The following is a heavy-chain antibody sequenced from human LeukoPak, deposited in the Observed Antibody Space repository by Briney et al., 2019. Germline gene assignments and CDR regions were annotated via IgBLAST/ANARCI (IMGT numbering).Heavy chain of an antibody. V-gene: IGHV4-30-4*08. Sequence: PSQTLSLTCTVSGGSISSGDYYWSWIRQPPGKGLEWIGYTYYSGSTYYNPSLKSRVTISVDTSKNQFSLKLSSVTAADTAVYYCARVHCSSTSCYSRQIDYWGQGTLVTVSS. D-gene: IGHD2-2*02. J-gene: IGHJ4*02. CDR2: TYYSGST. CDR1: GGSISSGDYY. CDR3: ARVHCSSTSCYSRQIDY.